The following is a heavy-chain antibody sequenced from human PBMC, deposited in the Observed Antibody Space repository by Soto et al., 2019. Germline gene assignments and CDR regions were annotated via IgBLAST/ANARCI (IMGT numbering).Heavy chain of an antibody. D-gene: IGHD1-26*01. CDR3: ARTLSGSYYYYYGRDV. V-gene: IGHV4-4*07. J-gene: IGHJ6*02. CDR1: GGSISSYY. Sequence: SETLSLTCTVSGGSISSYYWSWIRQPAGKGLEWIGRIYTSGSTNYNPSLKSRATMSVDTSKNQFSLKLSSVTAADTAVYYCARTLSGSYYYYYGRDVWGQGTTVTVSS. CDR2: IYTSGST.